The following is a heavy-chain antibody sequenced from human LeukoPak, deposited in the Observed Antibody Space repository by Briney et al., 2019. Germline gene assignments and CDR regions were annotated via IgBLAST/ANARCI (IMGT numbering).Heavy chain of an antibody. CDR3: ARGYSSGWYQGGFDY. CDR2: INASNGNT. Sequence: ASVKVSCKGSGYTFTSYAIHWVRQAPGQRLEWMGCINASNGNTKYSQKFQGRVTITRDTSASTAYMELSSLRSEDTAVYYCARGYSSGWYQGGFDYWGQGTLVTVSS. J-gene: IGHJ4*02. D-gene: IGHD6-19*01. V-gene: IGHV1-3*01. CDR1: GYTFTSYA.